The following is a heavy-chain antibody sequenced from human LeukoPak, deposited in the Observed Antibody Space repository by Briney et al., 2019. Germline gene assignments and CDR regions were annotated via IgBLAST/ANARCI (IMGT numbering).Heavy chain of an antibody. J-gene: IGHJ4*02. D-gene: IGHD6-19*01. Sequence: GWSLRLSCAASGITVSSNYMTWLRQVPGRELAWVSVLYSGGTTYYTDSVKGRFTISRDNSKNPLYLQMDSLRVEDTAVYYCARDPPGIRVPGVWGQGTLVTVSS. CDR2: LYSGGTT. V-gene: IGHV3-53*01. CDR3: ARDPPGIRVPGV. CDR1: GITVSSNY.